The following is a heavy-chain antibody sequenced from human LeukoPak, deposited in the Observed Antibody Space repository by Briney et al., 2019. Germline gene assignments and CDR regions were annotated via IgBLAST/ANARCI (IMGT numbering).Heavy chain of an antibody. CDR2: ISATGSYV. J-gene: IGHJ5*02. CDR1: GFTFSDYY. V-gene: IGHV3-11*01. Sequence: GGSLRLPCVASGFTFSDYYMTWIRQAPGKGLETISHISATGSYVDYADSVKGRFTVSRDNAKNSLYVQMGVYYCARDPPGYKSTDNFFDTWGQGTLVTVSS. D-gene: IGHD3-10*01. CDR3: STDNFFDT.